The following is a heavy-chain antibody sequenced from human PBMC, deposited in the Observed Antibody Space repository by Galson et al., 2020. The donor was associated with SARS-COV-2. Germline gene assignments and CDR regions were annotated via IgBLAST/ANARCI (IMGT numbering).Heavy chain of an antibody. D-gene: IGHD2-2*02. CDR2: VYYTGST. J-gene: IGHJ4*02. V-gene: IGHV4-31*02. CDR3: ARAQQLGFCGATSCFTGYFDL. Sequence: SETLSITCPVSGGSTSSYTHYWSWIRQRPGKGLELIAYVYYTGSTYYNSSLQSRVTVSVDTSKNQFSLKLSSMTAADTAVYYCARAQQLGFCGATSCFTGYFDLWGQGTLVAVSS. CDR1: GGSTSSYTHY.